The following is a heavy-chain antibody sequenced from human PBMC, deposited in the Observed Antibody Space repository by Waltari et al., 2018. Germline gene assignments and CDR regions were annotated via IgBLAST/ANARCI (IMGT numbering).Heavy chain of an antibody. V-gene: IGHV3-7*01. J-gene: IGHJ3*01. CDR3: ARNSAGGGNTAYRTYDV. Sequence: EVQLVESGGDLVPPGGSLRLSCVTSGFSLSPYWMTWVRQAPGKGLEWVGSIKQDGCERLYVDSVKGRFTISRDNAKNSLYLQMNTLRAEDTSLYYCARNSAGGGNTAYRTYDVWGHGTLVTVSS. D-gene: IGHD2-15*01. CDR1: GFSLSPYW. CDR2: IKQDGCER.